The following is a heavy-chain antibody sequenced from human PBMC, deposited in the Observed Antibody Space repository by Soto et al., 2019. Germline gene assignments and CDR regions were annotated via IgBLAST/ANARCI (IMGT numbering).Heavy chain of an antibody. V-gene: IGHV4-39*01. Sequence: QLQLQESGPGLVKPSETLSLTCTVSGGSISSSSYYWGWIRQPPGKGLEWIGSIYYSGSTYYNPPLKSRVTISVDTSKNQFSLKLSSVTAADTAVYYCARRTLAAASDYWGQGTLVTVSS. CDR1: GGSISSSSYY. CDR3: ARRTLAAASDY. CDR2: IYYSGST. D-gene: IGHD6-13*01. J-gene: IGHJ4*02.